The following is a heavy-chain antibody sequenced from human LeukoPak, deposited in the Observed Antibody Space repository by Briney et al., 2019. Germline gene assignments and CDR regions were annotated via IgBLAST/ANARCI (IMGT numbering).Heavy chain of an antibody. CDR1: GFAFSSYA. CDR2: IDGSGGST. CDR3: AKVSRSDPDWLFYSLDY. Sequence: GGSLRLSCAASGFAFSSYAMSWVRQAPGKGLEWVSAIDGSGGSTYYADSVKGRFTISRDNSKNTLFLQMNSLTAEDTAVYYCAKVSRSDPDWLFYSLDYWGQGALVTVSS. D-gene: IGHD3-9*01. J-gene: IGHJ4*02. V-gene: IGHV3-23*01.